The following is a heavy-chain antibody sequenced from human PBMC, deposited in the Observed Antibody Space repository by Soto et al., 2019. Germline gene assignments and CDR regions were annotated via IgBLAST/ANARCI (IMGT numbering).Heavy chain of an antibody. CDR2: ISSSSRTI. V-gene: IGHV3-48*01. CDR1: GFTFSSYS. CDR3: AREWDGDGYNSGWFDL. D-gene: IGHD5-12*01. Sequence: PGGSLRLSCAASGFTFSSYSMNWVRQAPGKGLEWVSYISSSSRTIYCADSVKGRFTISRDNAKNSLYLQMNSLRAEDTAVYYCAREWDGDGYNSGWFDLWGQGTLVNVSS. J-gene: IGHJ5*02.